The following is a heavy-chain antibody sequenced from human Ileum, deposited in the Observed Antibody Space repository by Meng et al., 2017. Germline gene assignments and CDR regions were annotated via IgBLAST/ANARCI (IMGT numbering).Heavy chain of an antibody. D-gene: IGHD7-27*01. J-gene: IGHJ4*02. Sequence: QGLVAGAGPGLVRPSETRSPFCTGSGGSVSTSDYQGGWIRQPPGKGLEWIGYAGTNYNPSLKSRVTISVDTSKRQFSLKLTSVTAADTAVYYCARDHWGSLDYWGQGILVTVSS. CDR2: AGT. CDR3: ARDHWGSLDY. V-gene: IGHV4-61*08. CDR1: GGSVSTSDYQ.